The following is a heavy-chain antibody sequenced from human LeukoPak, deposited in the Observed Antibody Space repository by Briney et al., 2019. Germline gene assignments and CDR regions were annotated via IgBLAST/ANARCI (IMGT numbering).Heavy chain of an antibody. V-gene: IGHV3-21*04. D-gene: IGHD6-19*01. CDR3: AKTHRIAVVKYYFDY. Sequence: PGGSLRLSCAASGFTFSSYSMNWIRQAPGKGLEWVSSISSSTSYIYYADSVKGRFTISKDNAKNTLYLQMNSLRAEDTAVYYCAKTHRIAVVKYYFDYWGQGTLVTVSS. J-gene: IGHJ4*02. CDR1: GFTFSSYS. CDR2: ISSSTSYI.